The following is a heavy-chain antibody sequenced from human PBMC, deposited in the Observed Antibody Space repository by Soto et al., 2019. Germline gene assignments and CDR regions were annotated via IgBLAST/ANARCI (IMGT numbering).Heavy chain of an antibody. Sequence: VASVKVSCKASGYTFTSYDINWVRQATGQGLEWMGWMNPNSGNTGYAQKFQGRVTMTRNTSISTAYMELSSLRSEDTAVYYCARVGTDYYGSGSLNYYYYGMDVWGQGTTVTVSS. CDR2: MNPNSGNT. CDR1: GYTFTSYD. D-gene: IGHD3-10*01. J-gene: IGHJ6*02. CDR3: ARVGTDYYGSGSLNYYYYGMDV. V-gene: IGHV1-8*01.